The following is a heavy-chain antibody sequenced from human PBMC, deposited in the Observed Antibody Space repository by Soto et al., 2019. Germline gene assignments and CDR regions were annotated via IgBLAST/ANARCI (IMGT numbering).Heavy chain of an antibody. CDR1: GFTFDDYG. Sequence: GGSLRLSCAASGFTFDDYGMSWVRQAPGKGLEWVSGINWNGGSTGYADSVKGRFTISRDNAKNSLYLQMNSLRAEDTALYYCARDQGYCSSPSCPLDYWGQGTLVTVSS. CDR3: ARDQGYCSSPSCPLDY. J-gene: IGHJ4*02. D-gene: IGHD2-2*01. CDR2: INWNGGST. V-gene: IGHV3-20*04.